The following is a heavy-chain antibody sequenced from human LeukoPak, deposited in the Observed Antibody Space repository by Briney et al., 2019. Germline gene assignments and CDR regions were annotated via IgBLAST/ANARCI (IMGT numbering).Heavy chain of an antibody. CDR2: IWYDGSNK. V-gene: IGHV3-33*01. D-gene: IGHD4-17*01. CDR1: GFTFSSYG. CDR3: ARDRKDGDYVFFDY. Sequence: GGSLRLSCAASGFTFSSYGMHWVRQAPGKGLEWVAVIWYDGSNKYYADSVKGRFTISRDNSKNTLYLQMNSLRAEDTAVYYCARDRKDGDYVFFDYWGQGTLVTVSS. J-gene: IGHJ4*02.